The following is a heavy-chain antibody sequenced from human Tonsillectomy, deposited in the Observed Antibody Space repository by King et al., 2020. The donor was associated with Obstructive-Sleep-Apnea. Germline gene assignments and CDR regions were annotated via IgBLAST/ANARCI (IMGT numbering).Heavy chain of an antibody. CDR3: ARLKGTATRYDC. D-gene: IGHD2-2*01. Sequence: VQLVESGGGLVQPGGSLRLSCAASVFYFSCHWMSWVRQAPGKGLEWVASINPDGSVKHYVDSVKCRFTISRDNTQNSLYLQMSSLRAEDTAVYYCARLKGTATRYDCWGQGTLVSVSS. CDR2: INPDGSVK. V-gene: IGHV3-7*03. CDR1: VFYFSCHW. J-gene: IGHJ4*02.